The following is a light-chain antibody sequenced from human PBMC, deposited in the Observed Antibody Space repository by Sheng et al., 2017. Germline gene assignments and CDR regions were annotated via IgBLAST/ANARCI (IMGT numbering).Light chain of an antibody. V-gene: IGLV7-46*01. CDR2: DTS. Sequence: QAVVTQEPSLTVSPGGTVTLTCASSTGVVTVGHFPYWFQVKPGQAPRTLIYDTSLKHSWAPARFSGSLLGGKAALTLSSAQPEDEAEYYCLLFYSGVRVFGGGTKLTVL. CDR1: TGVVTVGHF. CDR3: LLFYSGVRV. J-gene: IGLJ3*02.